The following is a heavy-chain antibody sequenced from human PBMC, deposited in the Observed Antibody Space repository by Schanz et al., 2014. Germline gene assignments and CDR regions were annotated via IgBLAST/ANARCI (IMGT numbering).Heavy chain of an antibody. CDR3: ARDIQYHYDTSGPVGAFDI. D-gene: IGHD3-22*01. CDR1: GYTLSKLS. Sequence: QVQLVQSGAEVKKAGASVKVSCKVSGYTLSKLSIHWVRQAPGQGLEWMGKIIPILGMENYAQKFQGRVTITADISTSTAYMDLSSLRSDDTAVYYCARDIQYHYDTSGPVGAFDIWGQGTVVTVSS. V-gene: IGHV1-69*04. CDR2: IIPILGME. J-gene: IGHJ3*02.